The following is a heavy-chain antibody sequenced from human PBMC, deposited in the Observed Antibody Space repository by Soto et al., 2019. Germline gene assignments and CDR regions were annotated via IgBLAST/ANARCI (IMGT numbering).Heavy chain of an antibody. J-gene: IGHJ4*02. D-gene: IGHD6-19*01. CDR1: GFTFSSNW. CDR3: ARAPRLAGDYYFDY. Sequence: EVQLVESGGGLVQPGGSLRLYCAASGFTFSSNWMHWVRPAPGKGLVWVSRIKNDGSSTTYEDSVKGRFTISRGNAQNTLYLQMNSLRAEDTAVYYLARAPRLAGDYYFDYWGQGTPVTVSS. V-gene: IGHV3-74*01. CDR2: IKNDGSST.